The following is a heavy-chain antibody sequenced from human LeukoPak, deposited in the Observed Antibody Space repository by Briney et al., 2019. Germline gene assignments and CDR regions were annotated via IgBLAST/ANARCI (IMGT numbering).Heavy chain of an antibody. CDR2: IYWDDDK. CDR1: GFSLSTSGVG. CDR3: AHRRGPYDSSGLGAFDI. J-gene: IGHJ3*02. V-gene: IGHV2-5*02. Sequence: SGPTLVKPTQTLTLTCTFSGFSLSTSGVGVCWIRQPPGKALEWLALIYWDDDKRYSPSLKSRLTITKDTSKNQVVLTMTNMDPVDTATYYCAHRRGPYDSSGLGAFDIWGQGTMVTVSS. D-gene: IGHD3-22*01.